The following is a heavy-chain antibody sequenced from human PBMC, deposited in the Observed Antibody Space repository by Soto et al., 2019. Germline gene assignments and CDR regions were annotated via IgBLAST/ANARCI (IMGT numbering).Heavy chain of an antibody. D-gene: IGHD3-22*01. J-gene: IGHJ4*02. CDR1: GGLFSSYP. V-gene: IGHV1-69*01. CDR2: IIHVFQTA. Sequence: QEQLVQSGAEVKKPGSSVKVSCKASGGLFSSYPISWVRQVPVQGLEWMGGIIHVFQTAYYTQRFQGRVTITADESTNTAYRELSRLRSDDTDIYYCARCGSGYTWFNEFWGQGTLVTVSS. CDR3: ARCGSGYTWFNEF.